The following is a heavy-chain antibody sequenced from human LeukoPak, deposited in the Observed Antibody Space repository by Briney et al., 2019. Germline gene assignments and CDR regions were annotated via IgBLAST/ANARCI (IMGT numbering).Heavy chain of an antibody. CDR3: AKRPGYDILTGPAGY. Sequence: GGSLRLSCAASGFTFSSYAMSWVRQAPGKGLEWVSAISGSGGSTYYADSVKGRFTISGDNSKNTLYLQMNSLRAEDTAVYYCAKRPGYDILTGPAGYWGQGTLVTVSS. J-gene: IGHJ4*02. CDR1: GFTFSSYA. CDR2: ISGSGGST. D-gene: IGHD3-9*01. V-gene: IGHV3-23*01.